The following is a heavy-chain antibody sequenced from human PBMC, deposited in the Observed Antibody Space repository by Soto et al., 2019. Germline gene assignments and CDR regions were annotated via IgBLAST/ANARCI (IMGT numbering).Heavy chain of an antibody. D-gene: IGHD6-19*01. CDR1: GFTFSSYA. J-gene: IGHJ4*02. V-gene: IGHV3-23*01. Sequence: EVQLLESGGGLVQPGGSLRLSSAASGFTFSSYAMSWVRQAPGKGLEWVSAISGSGGSTYYADSVKGRFTISRDNSKNTLYLQMNSLRAEDTAVYYCAKGGSSGWYSSEEGFYFDYWGQGTLVTVSS. CDR2: ISGSGGST. CDR3: AKGGSSGWYSSEEGFYFDY.